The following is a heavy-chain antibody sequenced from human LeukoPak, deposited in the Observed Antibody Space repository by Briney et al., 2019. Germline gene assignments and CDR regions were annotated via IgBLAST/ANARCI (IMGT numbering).Heavy chain of an antibody. CDR1: GGSISSYY. CDR3: ARGGDGYNQNYYYYYMDV. V-gene: IGHV4-59*01. Sequence: PSETLSLTCTVSGGSISSYYWSWIRQPPGKGLEWIGYIYYSGGTNYNPSLKSRVTISVDTSKNQFSLKLSSVTAADTVVYYCARGGDGYNQNYYYYYMDVWGKGTTVTISS. J-gene: IGHJ6*03. D-gene: IGHD5-24*01. CDR2: IYYSGGT.